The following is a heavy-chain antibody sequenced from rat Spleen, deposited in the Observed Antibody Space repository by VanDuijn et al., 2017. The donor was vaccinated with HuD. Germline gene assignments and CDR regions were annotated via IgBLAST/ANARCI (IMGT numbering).Heavy chain of an antibody. Sequence: QVQLKESGPGLVQPSQTLSLTCTASGFSLTSNSLSGVRQPPGKGLEWMGALWSGGSTDYNSALQSRLRLSIDTSKSQVFLKMNSLQTEDTAIYFCTRWDYWGQGVMVTVSS. CDR2: LWSGGST. CDR1: GFSLTSNS. V-gene: IGHV2-1*01. CDR3: TRWDY. J-gene: IGHJ2*01.